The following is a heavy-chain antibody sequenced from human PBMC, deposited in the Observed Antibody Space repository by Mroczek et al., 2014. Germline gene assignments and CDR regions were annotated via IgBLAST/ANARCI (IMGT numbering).Heavy chain of an antibody. CDR1: GYTFTSYG. V-gene: IGHV1-18*01. D-gene: IGHD3-3*01. CDR2: ISAYNGNT. J-gene: IGHJ6*03. Sequence: QVQLVQSGAEVKKPGASVKVSCKASGYTFTSYGISWVRQAPGQGLEWMGWISAYNGNTNYAQKLQGRVTMTTDTSTSTAYMELRSLRSDDTAVYYCARDNSDQKPYYDFWSGYPPEYYMDVWGKGTTVTRLL. CDR3: ARDNSDQKPYYDFWSGYPPEYYMDV.